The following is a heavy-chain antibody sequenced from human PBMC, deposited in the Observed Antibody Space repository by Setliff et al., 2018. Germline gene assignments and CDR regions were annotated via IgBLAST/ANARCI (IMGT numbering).Heavy chain of an antibody. Sequence: LRLSCAASGFTFSNAWMSWVRQAPGKGLEWVGRIKSKTDGGTTDYAAPVKGRFTISRDDSKNTLYLQMNSLKTEDTAVYYCTTAMVSGWYSRDDYWGQGTLVTVSS. V-gene: IGHV3-15*01. CDR1: GFTFSNAW. CDR3: TTAMVSGWYSRDDY. J-gene: IGHJ4*02. D-gene: IGHD6-19*01. CDR2: IKSKTDGGTT.